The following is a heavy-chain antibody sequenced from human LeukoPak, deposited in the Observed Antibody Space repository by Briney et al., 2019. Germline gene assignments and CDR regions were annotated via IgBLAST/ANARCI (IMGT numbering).Heavy chain of an antibody. D-gene: IGHD1-7*01. CDR3: ARDAGTGTTGNYYYYMDV. J-gene: IGHJ6*03. CDR2: INHSGST. Sequence: SETLSLTCTVSGYSISGGYYWGWIRQPPGKGLEWIGEINHSGSTNYNPSLKSRVTISVDKSKNQFSLKLSSVTAADTAVYYCARDAGTGTTGNYYYYMDVWGKGTTVTVSS. CDR1: GYSISGGYY. V-gene: IGHV4-38-2*02.